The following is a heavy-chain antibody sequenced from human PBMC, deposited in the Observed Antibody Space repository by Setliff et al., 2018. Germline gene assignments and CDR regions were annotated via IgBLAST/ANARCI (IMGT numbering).Heavy chain of an antibody. CDR3: AKRGDTRTFDY. V-gene: IGHV3-23*01. J-gene: IGHJ4*02. CDR1: GFTFSSYT. Sequence: AGGSLRLSCEASGFTFSSYTMTWVRQAPGEGLEWVSGISVRTGLTYYADSVKGRFTMSRDISKNTVYLHMTSLRAEDTAMYYCAKRGDTRTFDYWGQGTLVTVSS. D-gene: IGHD5-18*01. CDR2: ISVRTGLT.